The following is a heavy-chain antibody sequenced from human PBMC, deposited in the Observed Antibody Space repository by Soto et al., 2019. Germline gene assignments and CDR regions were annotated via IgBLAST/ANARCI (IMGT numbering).Heavy chain of an antibody. CDR1: GFTFDDYT. V-gene: IGHV3-43*01. CDR3: AKDGSSGYQRGPYYFDY. J-gene: IGHJ4*02. D-gene: IGHD3-22*01. Sequence: GGSLRLSCAASGFTFDDYTMHWVRQAPGKGLEWVSLISWDGGSTYYADSVKGRFTISRDNSKNSLYLQMNSLRTEDTALYYCAKDGSSGYQRGPYYFDYWGQGTLVTVSS. CDR2: ISWDGGST.